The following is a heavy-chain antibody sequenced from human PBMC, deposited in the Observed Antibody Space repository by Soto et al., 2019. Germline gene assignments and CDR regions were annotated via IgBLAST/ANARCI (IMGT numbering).Heavy chain of an antibody. CDR2: IYSGGST. CDR3: ARALKSIFGVVITPYYYDY. V-gene: IGHV3-66*01. D-gene: IGHD3-3*01. J-gene: IGHJ4*02. Sequence: PGGSLRLSCAASGFTVSSNYMSWVRQAPGKGLEWVSVIYSGGSTYYADSVKGRLTISRDNSKNTLYLQMNSLRAEDTAVYYCARALKSIFGVVITPYYYDYWGQGTLVTVSS. CDR1: GFTVSSNY.